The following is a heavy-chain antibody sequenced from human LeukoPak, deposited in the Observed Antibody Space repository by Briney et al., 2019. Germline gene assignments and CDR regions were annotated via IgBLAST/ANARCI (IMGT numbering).Heavy chain of an antibody. CDR1: GFTLSSHW. CDR3: ARGMKSDY. Sequence: GGSLRFSCVVAGFTLSSHWMSWIRQAPGKGLEWVANINQDGRQRNYVDSVKGRFTISRDNAKNSLYLEMNSLRVEDTAVYYCARGMKSDYWGQGTLVTVSS. V-gene: IGHV3-7*01. J-gene: IGHJ4*02. CDR2: INQDGRQR.